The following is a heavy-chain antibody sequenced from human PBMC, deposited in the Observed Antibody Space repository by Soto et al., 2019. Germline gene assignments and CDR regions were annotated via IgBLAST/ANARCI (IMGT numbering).Heavy chain of an antibody. V-gene: IGHV1-69*13. CDR1: GGTFSSYA. D-gene: IGHD3-16*02. J-gene: IGHJ4*02. CDR2: IIPLFGTT. CDR3: ATNNRASYHFDY. Sequence: SVKVSCKAFGGTFSSYAISWVRQAPGHGLEWMGGIIPLFGTTNYAPKFQGRVAITADERARTAYMDLSSLKSEDTAVYYCATNNRASYHFDYWGQGTLVTVSS.